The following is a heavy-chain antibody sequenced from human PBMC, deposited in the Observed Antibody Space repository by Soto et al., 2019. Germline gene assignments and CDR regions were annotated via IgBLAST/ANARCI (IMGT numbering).Heavy chain of an antibody. J-gene: IGHJ4*02. Sequence: SETLSLTCAVYGGSFSGYDWSWIRQPPGKGLEWIGEINHSGSTNYNPSLKSRVTISVDTSKNQFSLKLSSVTAADTAVYYCARGRRIAARLDYWGQGTRVTVSS. CDR3: ARGRRIAARLDY. D-gene: IGHD6-6*01. CDR1: GGSFSGYD. CDR2: INHSGST. V-gene: IGHV4-34*01.